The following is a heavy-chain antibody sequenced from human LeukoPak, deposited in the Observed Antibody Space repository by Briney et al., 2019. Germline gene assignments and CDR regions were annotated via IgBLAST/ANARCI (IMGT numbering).Heavy chain of an antibody. V-gene: IGHV3-48*03. CDR2: ISDHGKSR. CDR1: GFIFSNYE. D-gene: IGHD2-15*01. Sequence: PGGSLRLSCAASGFIFSNYEMNWVRQTPGKGLEWVSYISDHGKSRNYVDSMKGRFTTSRDNAKNSLYLQMKSLRAEDTAVYYCARLGYCSAGSCYSLDYWGQGTLVTVSS. CDR3: ARLGYCSAGSCYSLDY. J-gene: IGHJ4*02.